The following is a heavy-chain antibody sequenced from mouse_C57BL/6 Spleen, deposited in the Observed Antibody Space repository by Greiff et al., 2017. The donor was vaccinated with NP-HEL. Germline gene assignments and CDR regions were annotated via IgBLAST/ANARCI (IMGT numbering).Heavy chain of an antibody. CDR1: GYTFTSYW. CDR2: IDPSDSET. CDR3: ARVHYYGSRDYAIDY. Sequence: VQLQQSGAELVRPGSSVKLSCKASGYTFTSYWMHWVKQRPIQGLEWIGNIDPSDSETHYNQKFKDKATLTVDKSSSTAYMQLSSLTSEDSAVYYCARVHYYGSRDYAIDYWGQGTSVTVSS. D-gene: IGHD1-1*01. V-gene: IGHV1-52*01. J-gene: IGHJ4*01.